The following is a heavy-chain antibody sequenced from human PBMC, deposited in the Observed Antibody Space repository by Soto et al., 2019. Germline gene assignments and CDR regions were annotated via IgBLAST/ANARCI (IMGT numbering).Heavy chain of an antibody. J-gene: IGHJ4*02. V-gene: IGHV4-39*02. CDR1: GGSISSSSYY. D-gene: IGHD6-13*01. CDR2: IYYSGST. CDR3: ARPGGSGWFYFDS. Sequence: SETLSLTCTVSGGSISSSSYYWGWIRQPPGKGLEWIGSIYYSGSTYYNPSLKSRVTISVDTSNNHFSLKLTSVTAADTAVYYCARPGGSGWFYFDSWGQGSQVTVSS.